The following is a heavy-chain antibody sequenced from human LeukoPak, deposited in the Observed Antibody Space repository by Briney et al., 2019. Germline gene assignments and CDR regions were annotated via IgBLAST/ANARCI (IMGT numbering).Heavy chain of an antibody. CDR1: GFTFSSYW. D-gene: IGHD1-26*01. J-gene: IGHJ6*03. CDR2: IGSSSSTI. CDR3: ARGTYGVGATFVSYYYYMDV. Sequence: GGSLRLSCAASGFTFSSYWMSWVRQAPGKGLEWVSYIGSSSSTIYYGDSVKGRFTISRDNAKNSLYLQMNSLRVEDTAVYYCARGTYGVGATFVSYYYYMDVWGKGTTVTISS. V-gene: IGHV3-48*01.